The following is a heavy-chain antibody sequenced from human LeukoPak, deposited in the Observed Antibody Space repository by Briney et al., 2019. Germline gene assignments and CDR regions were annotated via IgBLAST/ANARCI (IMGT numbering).Heavy chain of an antibody. CDR2: TSGDGVST. J-gene: IGHJ4*02. V-gene: IGHV3-43*02. Sequence: GGSLRLSCAASGFTFDDYAMHWVRQAPGKGLEWVSLTSGDGVSTYYADSVKGRFTISRDISKNSLYLQMNSLRIEDTALYYCTKDSSGRFYYFDSWGQGTLVTVSS. CDR1: GFTFDDYA. CDR3: TKDSSGRFYYFDS. D-gene: IGHD1-26*01.